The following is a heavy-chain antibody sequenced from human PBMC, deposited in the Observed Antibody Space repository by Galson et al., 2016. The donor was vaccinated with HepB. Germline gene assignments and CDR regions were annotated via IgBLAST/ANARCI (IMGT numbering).Heavy chain of an antibody. Sequence: SLRLSCAVSGFIVGNNYISWVRQAPGRGLEWVSVIYSGGGTFYGDSVKGRFIISRDDSRNAVYLQMNSLRTEDTATYYCVSPRASFSSGWYTFDDWGQGTVVSVSS. CDR3: VSPRASFSSGWYTFDD. V-gene: IGHV3-53*05. D-gene: IGHD6-19*01. CDR2: IYSGGGT. CDR1: GFIVGNNY. J-gene: IGHJ4*02.